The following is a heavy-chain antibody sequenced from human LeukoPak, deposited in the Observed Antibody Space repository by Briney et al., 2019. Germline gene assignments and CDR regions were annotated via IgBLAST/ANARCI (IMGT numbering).Heavy chain of an antibody. D-gene: IGHD2/OR15-2a*01. CDR3: AARLQSMVDY. Sequence: GGSLRLSCAASGFTFSSYAMHWVRQAPGKGLEWVAVISYDGSNKYNADSVKGRFTISRDNSKNTLYLQMNSLRAEDTAVYYCAARLQSMVDYWGQGTLVTVSS. V-gene: IGHV3-30*04. J-gene: IGHJ4*02. CDR1: GFTFSSYA. CDR2: ISYDGSNK.